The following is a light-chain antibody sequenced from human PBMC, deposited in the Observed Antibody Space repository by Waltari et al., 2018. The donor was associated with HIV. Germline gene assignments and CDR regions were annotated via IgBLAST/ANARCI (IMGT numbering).Light chain of an antibody. V-gene: IGKV1-5*03. CDR2: RAS. CDR1: QNISGW. J-gene: IGKJ3*01. CDR3: QQYSVDFYT. Sequence: DIRMTQSPSTLSASVGDRVTITCRASQNISGWLALYQQRPGKAPRLLIHRASNLEFGVSPRFSGGGSGTEFSLTIAGLQPDDFATYYCQQYSVDFYTFGQGTKV.